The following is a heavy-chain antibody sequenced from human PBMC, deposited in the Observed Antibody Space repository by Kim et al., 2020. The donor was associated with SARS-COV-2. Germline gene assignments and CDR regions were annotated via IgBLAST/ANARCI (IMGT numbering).Heavy chain of an antibody. CDR1: GFTFSDYY. J-gene: IGHJ6*02. Sequence: GGSLRLSCAASGFTFSDYYMSWIRQAPGKGLEWVSYISSSSSYTNYADSVKGRFTISRDNAKNSLYLQMNSLRAEDTAVYYCAREDIVVVPAALYYYGMDVWGQGTTVTVSS. CDR2: ISSSSSYT. V-gene: IGHV3-11*05. CDR3: AREDIVVVPAALYYYGMDV. D-gene: IGHD2-2*01.